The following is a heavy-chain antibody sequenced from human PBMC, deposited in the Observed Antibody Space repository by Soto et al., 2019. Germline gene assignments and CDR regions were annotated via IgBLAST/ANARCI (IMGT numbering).Heavy chain of an antibody. Sequence: ASVKVSCKASGYTFTAYYVHWVRQAPGQGLEWMGWINPNPNSGATKSAQKFQGRVTMTRDTSISTAYMELNSLTSDDTAVYYCAREKSVLDGYSYDYWGQGALVTVSS. V-gene: IGHV1-2*02. J-gene: IGHJ4*02. CDR3: AREKSVLDGYSYDY. CDR2: INPNPNSGAT. D-gene: IGHD4-4*01. CDR1: GYTFTAYY.